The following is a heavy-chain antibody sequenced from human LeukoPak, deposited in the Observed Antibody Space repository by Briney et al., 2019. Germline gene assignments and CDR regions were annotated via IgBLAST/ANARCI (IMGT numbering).Heavy chain of an antibody. J-gene: IGHJ5*02. CDR2: IYYSGST. V-gene: IGHV4-31*03. CDR3: ARVPAGVVATRLPLWFDP. D-gene: IGHD2-15*01. CDR1: GGSISSGGYY. Sequence: SQTLSLTCTVSGGSISSGGYYWSWIRQHPGKGLEWIGYIYYSGSTYYNPSLKSRVTISVDTSKNQFSLKLSSVTAADTAVYYCARVPAGVVATRLPLWFDPWGQGTLVTVSS.